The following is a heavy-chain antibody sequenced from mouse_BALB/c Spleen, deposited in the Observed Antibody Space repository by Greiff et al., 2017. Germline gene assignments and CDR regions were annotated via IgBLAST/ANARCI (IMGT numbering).Heavy chain of an antibody. CDR2: ISSGGSYT. Sequence: EVKLMESGGGLVKPGGSLKLSCAASGFTFSSYAMSWVRQSPEKRLEWVAEISSGGSYTYYPDTVTGRFTISRDNAKNTLYLEMSSLRSEDTAMYYCAREGITAWFAYWGQGTLVTVSA. V-gene: IGHV5-9-4*01. D-gene: IGHD2-4*01. J-gene: IGHJ3*01. CDR1: GFTFSSYA. CDR3: AREGITAWFAY.